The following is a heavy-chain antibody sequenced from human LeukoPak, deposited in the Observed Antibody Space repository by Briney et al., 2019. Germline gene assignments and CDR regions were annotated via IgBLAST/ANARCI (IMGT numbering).Heavy chain of an antibody. D-gene: IGHD6-13*01. CDR2: ISWNSVSI. CDR3: GTAAAGDFDY. J-gene: IGHJ4*02. Sequence: AGRSLRLSCAPSGFTFDDYAMHWVRQAPGKGMEWVSGISWNSVSIGYADSVKGRFTISRDNAKNSLYLQMNSLRAEDMAVYYCGTAAAGDFDYWGQGTLVTVSS. V-gene: IGHV3-9*03. CDR1: GFTFDDYA.